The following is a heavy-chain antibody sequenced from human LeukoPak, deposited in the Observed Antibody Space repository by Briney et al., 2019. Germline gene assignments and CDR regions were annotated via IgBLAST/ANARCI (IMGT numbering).Heavy chain of an antibody. J-gene: IGHJ6*02. CDR1: GFTFNSYA. CDR2: ISYDGSNK. D-gene: IGHD2-2*01. CDR3: ARDVPPPGLPTGMDV. Sequence: GGSLRLSCAASGFTFNSYAMHWVRQAPGKGLEWVAVISYDGSNKYYADSVKGRFTISRDNAKNSLYLQMNSLRAEDTAVYYCARDVPPPGLPTGMDVWGQGTTVTVSS. V-gene: IGHV3-30*04.